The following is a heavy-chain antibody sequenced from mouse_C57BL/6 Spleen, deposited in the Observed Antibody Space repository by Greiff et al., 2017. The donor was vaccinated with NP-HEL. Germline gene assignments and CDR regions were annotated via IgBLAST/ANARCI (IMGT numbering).Heavy chain of an antibody. CDR3: ASYYYGSSPFDY. CDR1: GFTFSSYG. Sequence: EVKLQESGGDLVKPGGSLKLSCAASGFTFSSYGMSWVRQTPDKRLEWVATISSGGSYTYYPDSVKGRFTISRDNAKNTLYLQMSSLKSEDTAMYYCASYYYGSSPFDYWGQGTTLTVSS. CDR2: ISSGGSYT. V-gene: IGHV5-6*01. J-gene: IGHJ2*01. D-gene: IGHD1-1*01.